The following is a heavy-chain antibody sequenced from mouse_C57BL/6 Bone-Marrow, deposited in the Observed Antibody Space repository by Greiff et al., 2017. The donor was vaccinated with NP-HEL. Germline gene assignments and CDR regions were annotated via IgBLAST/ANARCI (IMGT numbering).Heavy chain of an antibody. CDR2: IYPGDGDT. D-gene: IGHD2-3*01. Sequence: VQLVESGAELVKPGASVKISCKASGYAFSSYWMNWVKQRPGKGLEWIGQIYPGDGDTNYNGKFKGKATLTADKSSSTAYMQLSSLTSEDSAVYFCARAGYYRFDYWGQGTTLTVSS. CDR3: ARAGYYRFDY. V-gene: IGHV1-80*01. CDR1: GYAFSSYW. J-gene: IGHJ2*01.